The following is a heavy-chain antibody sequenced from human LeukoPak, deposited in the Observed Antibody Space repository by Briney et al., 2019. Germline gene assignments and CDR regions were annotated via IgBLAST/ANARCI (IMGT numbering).Heavy chain of an antibody. V-gene: IGHV4-34*01. CDR3: ARGPTYYDYVWGSYRYSEFDY. D-gene: IGHD3-16*02. CDR1: GGSFSGYY. Sequence: SETLSLTCAVYGGSFSGYYWSWIRQPPGKGLEWIGEINHSGSTNYNPSLKSRVTISVDTSKNQFSLKLSSVTAADTAVYYCARGPTYYDYVWGSYRYSEFDYWGQGTLVTVSS. CDR2: INHSGST. J-gene: IGHJ4*02.